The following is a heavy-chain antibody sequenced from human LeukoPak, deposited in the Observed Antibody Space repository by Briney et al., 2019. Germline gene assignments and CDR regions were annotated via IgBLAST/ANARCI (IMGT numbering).Heavy chain of an antibody. CDR3: ARDARRITIFGVVLKSNWFDP. D-gene: IGHD3-3*01. CDR1: GYSISSGDY. J-gene: IGHJ5*02. V-gene: IGHV4-38-2*02. CDR2: IYHSGST. Sequence: PSETLSLTCTVSGYSISSGDYWGWIRQPPGKGLEWIGSIYHSGSTYYNPSLKSRVTISVDTSKNQFSLKLSSVTAADTAVYYCARDARRITIFGVVLKSNWFDPWGQGTLVTVSS.